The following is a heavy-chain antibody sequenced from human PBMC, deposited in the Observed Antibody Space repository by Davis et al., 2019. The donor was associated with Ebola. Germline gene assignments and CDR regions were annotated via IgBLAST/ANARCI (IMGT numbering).Heavy chain of an antibody. J-gene: IGHJ6*02. V-gene: IGHV1-69*06. CDR3: ARGRSTRITIFGVVTPLDYYGMDV. CDR2: IIPIFGTA. Sequence: SVQVSCKASGGTFSSYAISWVRQAPGQGLEWMGGIIPIFGTANYEQKFQGRDTITADKSTSTAYMELSSLRSEDTAVYYCARGRSTRITIFGVVTPLDYYGMDVWGQGTTVTVSS. D-gene: IGHD3-3*01. CDR1: GGTFSSYA.